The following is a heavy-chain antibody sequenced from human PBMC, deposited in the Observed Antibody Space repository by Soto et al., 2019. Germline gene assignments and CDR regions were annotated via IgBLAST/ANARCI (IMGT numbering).Heavy chain of an antibody. Sequence: QVQLQQWGAGLLKPSETLSLTCAVYGGSFSGYYWSWIRQPPGKGLEWIGEINHSGSTNYNPSLKSQVTISVDTSKNQFALKLSSVTAADTAVYYCARGWQWLAQWGQGTLVTVS. CDR3: ARGWQWLAQ. V-gene: IGHV4-34*01. J-gene: IGHJ4*02. D-gene: IGHD6-19*01. CDR1: GGSFSGYY. CDR2: INHSGST.